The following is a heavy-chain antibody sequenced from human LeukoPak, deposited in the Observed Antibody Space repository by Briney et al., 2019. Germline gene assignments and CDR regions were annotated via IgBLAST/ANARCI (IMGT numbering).Heavy chain of an antibody. V-gene: IGHV3-23*01. J-gene: IGHJ4*02. Sequence: PGGSLRLSCAASGFTFSSYAMSWVRQAPGKGLEWVSAISGSGGSTYYTPSMRGRFTISRDNSKNMLYLQVSSLRAEDTAIYYCAKDGKQWHDSWGQGILVTASS. CDR3: AKDGKQWHDS. D-gene: IGHD6-19*01. CDR1: GFTFSSYA. CDR2: ISGSGGST.